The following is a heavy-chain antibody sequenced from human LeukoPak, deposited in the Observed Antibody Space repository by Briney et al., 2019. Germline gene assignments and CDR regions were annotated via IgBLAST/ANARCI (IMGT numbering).Heavy chain of an antibody. Sequence: ASVKVSCKASGYTFTGYYIHWVRQAPGQGLEGMGWINPNNGGTTYGQKFQGGVTMTTDTSISTAYMELRRLTSDDTAVYYCARRVSAEIDYWGQGTLVTVSS. CDR3: ARRVSAEIDY. D-gene: IGHD3-10*01. J-gene: IGHJ4*02. CDR1: GYTFTGYY. CDR2: INPNNGGT. V-gene: IGHV1-2*02.